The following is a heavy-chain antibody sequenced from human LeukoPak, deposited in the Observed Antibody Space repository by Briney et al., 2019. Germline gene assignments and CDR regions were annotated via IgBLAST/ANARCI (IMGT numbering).Heavy chain of an antibody. J-gene: IGHJ4*02. D-gene: IGHD2-15*01. V-gene: IGHV4-59*01. CDR1: GGSFSGYY. CDR2: IYYSGST. CDR3: ARDKGGNFDY. Sequence: PSETLSLTCAVYGGSFSGYYWSWIRQPPGKGLEWIGYIYYSGSTNYNPSLKSRVTISVDTSKNQFSLKLSSVTAADTAVYYCARDKGGNFDYWGQGTLVTVSS.